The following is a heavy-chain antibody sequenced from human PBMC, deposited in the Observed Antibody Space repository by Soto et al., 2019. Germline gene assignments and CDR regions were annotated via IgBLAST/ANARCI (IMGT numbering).Heavy chain of an antibody. CDR2: INAGNGNT. J-gene: IGHJ6*02. D-gene: IGHD1-26*01. CDR3: ARTLRKELPFSVYYGMDV. CDR1: GDSFTSYA. Sequence: ASVKVSCKACGDSFTSYAMHWVRQAPGQRLEWMGWINAGNGNTKYSQKFQGRVTITRDTSASTAYMELSSLRSEDTAVYYCARTLRKELPFSVYYGMDVWGQGTTVTVSS. V-gene: IGHV1-3*01.